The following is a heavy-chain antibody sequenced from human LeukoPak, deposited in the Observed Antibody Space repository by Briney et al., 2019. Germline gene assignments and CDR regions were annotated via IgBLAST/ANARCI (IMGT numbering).Heavy chain of an antibody. CDR2: MNPNSGNT. J-gene: IGHJ5*02. Sequence: ASVKVSCKASGYTFTSYDINWVRQATGQGLEWMGWMNPNSGNTGYAQKFQGRVTITRNTSISTAYMELSSLRSEDTAVYYCARAPSWDFWSGYTGRDNWFDPWGQGTLVTVSS. D-gene: IGHD3-3*01. CDR3: ARAPSWDFWSGYTGRDNWFDP. V-gene: IGHV1-8*03. CDR1: GYTFTSYD.